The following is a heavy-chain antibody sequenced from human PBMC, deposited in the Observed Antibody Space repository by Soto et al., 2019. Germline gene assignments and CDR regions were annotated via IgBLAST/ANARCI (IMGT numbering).Heavy chain of an antibody. CDR1: RGTFSSYA. V-gene: IGHV1-69*12. Sequence: QVQLVQSGAEVKKPGSSVKVSCKASRGTFSSYAISWVRQAPGQGLEWMGGIIPIFGTANYAQKFQGRVTITADESTSTAYMELSSLRSEDTAVYYCAIDYGDPVGTANYYYYGMDVWGQGTTVTVSS. D-gene: IGHD4-17*01. J-gene: IGHJ6*02. CDR3: AIDYGDPVGTANYYYYGMDV. CDR2: IIPIFGTA.